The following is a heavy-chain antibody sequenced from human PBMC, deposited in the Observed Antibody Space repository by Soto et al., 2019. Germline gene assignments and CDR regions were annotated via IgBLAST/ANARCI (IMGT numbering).Heavy chain of an antibody. CDR2: IIPMFGTS. CDR1: GGTFSNYA. D-gene: IGHD3-10*01. CDR3: AVGVRTGFYGMDV. Sequence: SVKVSCKASGGTFSNYAISWVRQAPGQGLEWVGGIIPMFGTSNYAQNFQGRVSITADESTSTAYMELSSLRSEDTAVYYCAVGVRTGFYGMDVWGQGTTVTVSS. V-gene: IGHV1-69*13. J-gene: IGHJ6*02.